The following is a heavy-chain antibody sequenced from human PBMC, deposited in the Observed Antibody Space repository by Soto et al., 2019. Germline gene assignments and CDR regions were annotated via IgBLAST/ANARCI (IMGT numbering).Heavy chain of an antibody. J-gene: IGHJ4*02. CDR2: IYYSGIT. D-gene: IGHD5-18*01. CDR3: ARGGGYSYGYSDY. V-gene: IGHV4-59*01. CDR1: GGSTTHYY. Sequence: PSETLSLTCTVSGGSTTHYYWTWIRQPPGKGLEWIGSIYYSGITHYNPSLKSRVTISVDTANNQFSLKLNSVAAADTAVYYCARGGGYSYGYSDYWGQGTLVTVSS.